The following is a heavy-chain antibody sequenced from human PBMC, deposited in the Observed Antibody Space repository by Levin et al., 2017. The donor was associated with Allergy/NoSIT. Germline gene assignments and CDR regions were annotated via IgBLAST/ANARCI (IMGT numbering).Heavy chain of an antibody. CDR1: GGSISSSSYY. V-gene: IGHV4-39*07. D-gene: IGHD3-10*01. CDR2: IYKSGSP. CDR3: ARGNMVRAVIKRLDY. Sequence: PGGSLRLSCTVSGGSISSSSYYWGWIRQSPGKGLEWIGSIYKSGSPYYNPSLQSRVSISVDMSKNQFSLKLNSVTAADTAVYYCARGNMVRAVIKRLDYWGQGTLVTVSS. J-gene: IGHJ4*02.